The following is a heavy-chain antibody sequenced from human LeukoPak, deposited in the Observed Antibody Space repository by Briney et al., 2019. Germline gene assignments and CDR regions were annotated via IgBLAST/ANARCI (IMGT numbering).Heavy chain of an antibody. CDR2: ISTMSNYI. V-gene: IGHV3-11*06. D-gene: IGHD5-12*01. Sequence: GSLRLSCAASGFIFGDYYMSWIRQAPGKGLEWVSSISTMSNYIFYGDSVKGRFTISRDNAKNSVYLQMNSLRPEDTAVYYCSRDRLGGLDLWGQGTLVTVSS. CDR1: GFIFGDYY. J-gene: IGHJ5*02. CDR3: SRDRLGGLDL.